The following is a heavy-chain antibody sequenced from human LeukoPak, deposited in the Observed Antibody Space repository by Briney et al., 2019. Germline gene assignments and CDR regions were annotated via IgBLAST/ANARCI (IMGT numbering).Heavy chain of an antibody. CDR3: ARGMSESSGYGL. Sequence: PGGSLRLSCAASGFTFSSYAMHWVRQAPGKGLEWVAVISYDASNKYYADSVKGRFTISRDNSKNTLYLQMNSLRAEDTAVYYCARGMSESSGYGLWGQGTLVTVSS. J-gene: IGHJ4*02. V-gene: IGHV3-30-3*01. CDR1: GFTFSSYA. D-gene: IGHD3-22*01. CDR2: ISYDASNK.